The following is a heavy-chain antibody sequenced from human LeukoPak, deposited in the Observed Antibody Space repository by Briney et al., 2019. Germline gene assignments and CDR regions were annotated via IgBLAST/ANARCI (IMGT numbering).Heavy chain of an antibody. V-gene: IGHV1-2*06. CDR3: ARAPYNWNDYYYGMDV. Sequence: ASVKVSCKASGYTFTDYYMHWVRQAPGQGLEWMGRINANSGGTNYAQQFQGRVTMTRDTSISTAYMELSRLRSDDTAVYYCARAPYNWNDYYYGMDVWGQGTTVTVSS. D-gene: IGHD1-1*01. CDR1: GYTFTDYY. CDR2: INANSGGT. J-gene: IGHJ6*02.